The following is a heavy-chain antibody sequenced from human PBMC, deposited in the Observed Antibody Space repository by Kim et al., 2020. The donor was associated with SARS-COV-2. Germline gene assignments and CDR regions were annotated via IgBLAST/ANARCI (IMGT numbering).Heavy chain of an antibody. CDR3: ARDSGDNDWFAP. D-gene: IGHD4-17*01. J-gene: IGHJ5*02. CDR1: GGSINTSDYY. Sequence: SETLSLTCSVSGGSINTSDYYWAWIRQPLGKGLEWIGSIDYSGSTYYNPSLKSRVTLSVDTSKNQFSLSLSSLTAAATAVFYCARDSGDNDWFAPWGQGT. CDR2: IDYSGST. V-gene: IGHV4-39*07.